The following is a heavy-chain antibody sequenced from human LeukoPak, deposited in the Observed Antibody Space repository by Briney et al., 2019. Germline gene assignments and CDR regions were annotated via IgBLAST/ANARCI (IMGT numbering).Heavy chain of an antibody. CDR2: ISYDGSNK. V-gene: IGHV3-30*04. J-gene: IGHJ4*02. Sequence: GGPLRLSCAASGFTFSSYAMHWVRQAPGKGPEWVAVISYDGSNKYYADSVKGRFTISRDNSKNTLYLQMNSLRAEDTAVYYCAREGSITMIVVLDYWGQGALVTVSS. CDR1: GFTFSSYA. D-gene: IGHD3-22*01. CDR3: AREGSITMIVVLDY.